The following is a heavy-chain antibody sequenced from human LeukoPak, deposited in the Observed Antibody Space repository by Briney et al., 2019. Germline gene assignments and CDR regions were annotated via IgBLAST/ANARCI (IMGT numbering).Heavy chain of an antibody. Sequence: ASVKVSCKASGYTFTNYAMNWVRQAPGQGLAWTGWINTNTGNPTYAQGFTGRFVFSLDASVSTAYLQIRRLKAEDTAVYYCARVPFVVMGDTGNWFDPWGQGTLVTVSS. V-gene: IGHV7-4-1*01. CDR1: GYTFTNYA. CDR3: ARVPFVVMGDTGNWFDP. D-gene: IGHD2-8*01. CDR2: INTNTGNP. J-gene: IGHJ5*02.